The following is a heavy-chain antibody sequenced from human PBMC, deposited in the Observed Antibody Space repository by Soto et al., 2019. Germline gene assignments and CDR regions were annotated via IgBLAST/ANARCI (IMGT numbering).Heavy chain of an antibody. CDR1: GGPISSSKW. CDR3: ARASATIAAAAIFDY. J-gene: IGHJ4*02. D-gene: IGHD6-13*01. V-gene: IGHV4-4*02. Sequence: SETLSLTCAVSGGPISSSKWWSWVRQPPGKGLEWIGEIYQSGSTNYNPSLESRVRMSVDKSRNQFSLKLTSVSAADTAVYYCARASATIAAAAIFDYWGQGTLVTVSS. CDR2: IYQSGST.